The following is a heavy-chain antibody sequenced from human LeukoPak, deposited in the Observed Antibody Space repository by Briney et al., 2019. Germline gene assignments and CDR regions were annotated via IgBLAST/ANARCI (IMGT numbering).Heavy chain of an antibody. J-gene: IGHJ5*02. CDR3: ARDSHYYGSGSYYRRDWFDP. V-gene: IGHV1-2*02. D-gene: IGHD3-10*01. CDR1: GYTFTGYY. CDR2: INPNSGGT. Sequence: ASVKVSCKASGYTFTGYYMHWVRQAPGQGLEWMGWINPNSGGTNYAQKFQGRVTMTRDTSISTAYMELSRLRSDDTAVYYCARDSHYYGSGSYYRRDWFDPWGQGTLVTVSS.